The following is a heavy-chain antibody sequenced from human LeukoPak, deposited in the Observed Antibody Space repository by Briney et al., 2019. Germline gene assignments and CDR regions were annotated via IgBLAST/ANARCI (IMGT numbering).Heavy chain of an antibody. CDR3: ANMLD. Sequence: PGGSLRLSCAASGFTFSDHYVDWVRQAPGKGLEWVGRTRNKANSYTTEYAASVKGRFTISRDDSKNSLYLQMNSLKTEDTAVYYCANMLDWGQGTLVTVSS. V-gene: IGHV3-72*01. D-gene: IGHD2-8*01. J-gene: IGHJ4*02. CDR2: TRNKANSYTT. CDR1: GFTFSDHY.